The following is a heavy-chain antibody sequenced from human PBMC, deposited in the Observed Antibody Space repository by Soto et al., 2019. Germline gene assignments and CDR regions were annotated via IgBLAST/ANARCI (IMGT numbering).Heavy chain of an antibody. J-gene: IGHJ4*02. V-gene: IGHV3-74*01. Sequence: GGSLRLSCAASGLIFSNYKMHWVRQAPGKGLVWVSRINTDGSITDYADSVKGRFTVSRDNPKNTLYLQMNSLRAEDTAVYYCARDTDGLHYWGQGTQVTVSS. CDR3: ARDTDGLHY. CDR1: GLIFSNYK. CDR2: INTDGSIT.